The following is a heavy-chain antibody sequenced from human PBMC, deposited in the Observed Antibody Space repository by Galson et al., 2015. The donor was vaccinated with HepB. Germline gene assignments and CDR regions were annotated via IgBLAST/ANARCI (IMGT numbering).Heavy chain of an antibody. CDR1: GGTFSSYA. D-gene: IGHD3-22*01. J-gene: IGHJ4*02. CDR2: IIPIFGTA. V-gene: IGHV1-69*13. Sequence: SVKVSCKASGGTFSSYAISWVRQAPGQGLEWMGGIIPIFGTANYAQKFQGRVTITADESTSTAYMELSSLRSEDTAVYYCARDENDGYYYDSSGLQLDYWGQGTLVTVSS. CDR3: ARDENDGYYYDSSGLQLDY.